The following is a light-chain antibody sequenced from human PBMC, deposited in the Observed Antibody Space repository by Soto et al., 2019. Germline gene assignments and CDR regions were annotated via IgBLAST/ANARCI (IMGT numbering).Light chain of an antibody. V-gene: IGKV3D-20*02. CDR2: GAT. CDR1: QSVRSSF. CDR3: QQRSAWPGIT. J-gene: IGKJ3*01. Sequence: DIVLTQSPGTLSLSPGERATLSCRASQSVRSSFLAWYRQKPGQAPRLLIYGATTRATGIPDRISGSGSGTDFTLTISSLEPEDFALYYCQQRSAWPGITFGPGTRVDVK.